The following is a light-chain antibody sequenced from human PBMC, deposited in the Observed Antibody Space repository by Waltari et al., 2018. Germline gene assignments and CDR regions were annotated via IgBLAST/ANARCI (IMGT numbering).Light chain of an antibody. CDR1: QSISSW. CDR3: QHYNSYSPT. V-gene: IGKV1-5*03. Sequence: DIQMTQSPSTLSASVGDRVTITCRASQSISSWLAWYQQRPGKAPTLLIYKASSLESGVPSRFSGSGSGTEFTLTISSLQPDDFATYYCQHYNSYSPTFGQGTKVEIK. J-gene: IGKJ1*01. CDR2: KAS.